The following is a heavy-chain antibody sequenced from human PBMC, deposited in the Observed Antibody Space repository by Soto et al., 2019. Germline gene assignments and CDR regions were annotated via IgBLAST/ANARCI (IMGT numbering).Heavy chain of an antibody. CDR3: SRLVV. CDR2: IRSKAYNYAT. V-gene: IGHV3-73*01. J-gene: IGHJ4*02. CDR1: GFNFSGSV. D-gene: IGHD2-15*01. Sequence: GGSLRLSCAASGFNFSGSVIHWVRQASGEGLEWVGRIRSKAYNYATAYAASVEGRFTVSRDDSKNTAYLQMSSLKSEDTAVYYCSRLVVWGQGSLVTVSS.